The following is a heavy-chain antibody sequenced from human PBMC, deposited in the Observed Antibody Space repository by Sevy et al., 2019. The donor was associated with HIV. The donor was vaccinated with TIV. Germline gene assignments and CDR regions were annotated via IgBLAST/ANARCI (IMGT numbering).Heavy chain of an antibody. CDR1: GGTFSSYA. V-gene: IGHV1-69*13. J-gene: IGHJ4*02. D-gene: IGHD1-26*01. Sequence: ASVKVYCKASGGTFSSYAISWVRQAPGQGLEWMGGIIPIFGTANYAQKFQGRVTITADESTSTAYMELSSLRSEDTAVYYCARHSGSYREKGGPLDYWGQGTLVTVSS. CDR2: IIPIFGTA. CDR3: ARHSGSYREKGGPLDY.